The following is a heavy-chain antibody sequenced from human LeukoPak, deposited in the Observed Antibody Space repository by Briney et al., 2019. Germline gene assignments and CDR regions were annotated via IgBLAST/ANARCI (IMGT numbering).Heavy chain of an antibody. D-gene: IGHD3-16*01. CDR3: ARGGGLDV. CDR1: GFTFSSYW. V-gene: IGHV3-7*03. CDR2: INHNGNVN. Sequence: GSLRLSCAASGFTFSSYWMNWARQAPGKGLEWVASINHNGNVNYYVDSAKGRFTISRDNAKNSLYLQMSNLRAEDTAAYFCARGGGLDVWGQGATVTVSS. J-gene: IGHJ6*02.